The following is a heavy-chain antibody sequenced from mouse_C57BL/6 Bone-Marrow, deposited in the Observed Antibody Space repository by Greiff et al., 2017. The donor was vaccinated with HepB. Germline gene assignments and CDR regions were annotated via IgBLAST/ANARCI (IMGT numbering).Heavy chain of an antibody. V-gene: IGHV5-17*01. CDR1: GFTFSDYG. CDR2: ISSGSSTI. J-gene: IGHJ2*01. CDR3: ARYDGYLFDY. Sequence: EVNVVESGGGLVKPGGSLKLSCAASGFTFSDYGMHWVRQAPEKGLEWVAYISSGSSTIYYADTVKGRFTISRDNAKNTLFLQMTSLRSEDTAMYYCARYDGYLFDYWGQGTTLTVSS. D-gene: IGHD2-3*01.